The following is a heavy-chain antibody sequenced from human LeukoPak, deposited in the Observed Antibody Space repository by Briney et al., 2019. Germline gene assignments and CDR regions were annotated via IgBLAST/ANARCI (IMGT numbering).Heavy chain of an antibody. CDR1: GFTVSGNH. V-gene: IGHV3-66*01. J-gene: IGHJ4*02. CDR2: IYSGGNT. D-gene: IGHD6-13*01. Sequence: GGSLRLSCAASGFTVSGNHMSWVRQAPGTGLEWVSVIYSGGNTYYADSVKGRFTISRDNSKNTLYLQMSSLRAEDTAVYYCAGGDSTNFLYWGQGTLVTVSS. CDR3: AGGDSTNFLY.